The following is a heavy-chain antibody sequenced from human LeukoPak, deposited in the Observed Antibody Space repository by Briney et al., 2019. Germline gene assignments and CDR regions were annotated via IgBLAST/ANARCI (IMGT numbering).Heavy chain of an antibody. J-gene: IGHJ4*02. CDR1: GFTFSSYW. CDR2: IKTDGSST. V-gene: IGHV3-74*01. Sequence: GGSLRLSCAASGFTFSSYWMHWVRQLPGKGLMWVSRIKTDGSSTSYADSVKGRFTISRDNAKNTLYLQMNSLRVEDTAVYYCARDFMYSISCAGCWGQGTLVTVSS. D-gene: IGHD6-13*01. CDR3: ARDFMYSISCAGC.